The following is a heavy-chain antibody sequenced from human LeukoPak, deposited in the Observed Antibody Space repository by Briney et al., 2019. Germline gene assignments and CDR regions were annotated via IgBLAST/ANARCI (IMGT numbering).Heavy chain of an antibody. CDR2: IYYSGST. D-gene: IGHD4-17*01. J-gene: IGHJ6*02. V-gene: IGHV4-59*01. CDR1: GGSISSYY. CDR3: ARDSPYGDYTYYYYGMDV. Sequence: SETLSLTCTVSGGSISSYYWSWIRQPPGKGLEWIGYIYYSGSTNYNPSFKSRVTISVDTSKNQFSLKLSSVTAADTAVYYCARDSPYGDYTYYYYGMDVWGQGTTVTVSS.